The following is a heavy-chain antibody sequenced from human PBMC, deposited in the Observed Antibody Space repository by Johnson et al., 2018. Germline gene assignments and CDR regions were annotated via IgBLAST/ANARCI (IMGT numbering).Heavy chain of an antibody. CDR1: GYTFTNST. J-gene: IGHJ6*03. CDR3: VRDPRKQLGYYFYYHMDV. Sequence: QVQLVQSGAEVKKPGASXKVSCKASGYTFTNSTINWVRQAPAQGLEWLGWINTNPRNPTYDQDFTGRFVISLDTSVRTAYLQICSLRAEDTAVYYCVRDPRKQLGYYFYYHMDVWGKGTTVTVSS. D-gene: IGHD1-1*01. CDR2: INTNPRNP. V-gene: IGHV7-4-1*01.